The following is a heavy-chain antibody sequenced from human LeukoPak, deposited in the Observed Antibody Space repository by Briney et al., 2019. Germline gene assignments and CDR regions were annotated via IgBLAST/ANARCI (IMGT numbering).Heavy chain of an antibody. D-gene: IGHD3-16*01. J-gene: IGHJ6*02. Sequence: ASVKISCKGSGYTFTNYWIGWVRQMPGKGLEWMGIIYPGDSDARYSPSFQGQVTFSADKSISTAYLQWSSLKASDAAIYYCARPPVLGASGYYYGLDVWGQGTTVTVSS. CDR2: IYPGDSDA. CDR1: GYTFTNYW. CDR3: ARPPVLGASGYYYGLDV. V-gene: IGHV5-51*01.